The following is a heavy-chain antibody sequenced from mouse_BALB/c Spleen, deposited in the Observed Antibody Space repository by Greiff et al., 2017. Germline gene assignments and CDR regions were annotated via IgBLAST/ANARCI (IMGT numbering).Heavy chain of an antibody. D-gene: IGHD1-1*01. CDR1: GFTFSSFG. V-gene: IGHV5-17*02. Sequence: DVQLVESGGGLVQPGGSRKLSCAASGFTFSSFGMHWVRQAPEKGLEWVAYISSGSSTIYYADTVKGRFTISRDNPKNTLFLQMTSLRSEDTAMYYCARSSTSYYAMDYWGQGTSVTVSS. J-gene: IGHJ4*01. CDR3: ARSSTSYYAMDY. CDR2: ISSGSSTI.